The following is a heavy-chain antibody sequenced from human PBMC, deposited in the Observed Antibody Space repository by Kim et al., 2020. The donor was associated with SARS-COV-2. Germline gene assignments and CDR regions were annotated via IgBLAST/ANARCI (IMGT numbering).Heavy chain of an antibody. V-gene: IGHV3-53*01. Sequence: TYYADSVKGRFTISRDIPNDTLYLQMNSLRADDTAVYYCSRSTVGAYFDYWGQGSLVSVSS. CDR3: SRSTVGAYFDY. J-gene: IGHJ4*02. CDR2: T. D-gene: IGHD1-26*01.